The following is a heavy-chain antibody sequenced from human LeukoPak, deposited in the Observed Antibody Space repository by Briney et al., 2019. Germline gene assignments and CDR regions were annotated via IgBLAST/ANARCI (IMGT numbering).Heavy chain of an antibody. D-gene: IGHD2-15*01. CDR1: GGTFSSYA. CDR2: IVPIFGTA. J-gene: IGHJ4*02. Sequence: SVKVSCKASGGTFSSYAISWVRQAPGQGLEWMGGIVPIFGTANYAQKFQGRVTITADESTSTAYMELSSLRSEDTAVYYCARGGVVAASPYYFDYWGQGTLVTVSS. CDR3: ARGGVVAASPYYFDY. V-gene: IGHV1-69*13.